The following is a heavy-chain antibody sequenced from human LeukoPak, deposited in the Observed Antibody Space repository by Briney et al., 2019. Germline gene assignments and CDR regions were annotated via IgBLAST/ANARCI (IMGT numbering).Heavy chain of an antibody. J-gene: IGHJ4*02. CDR3: ARGRAFFD. D-gene: IGHD3-3*02. CDR1: GGSISSSSYY. CDR2: IYYSGST. V-gene: IGHV4-39*07. Sequence: PSEALSLTCTVSGGSISSSSYYWGWIRQPPGKGLEWIGSIYYSGSTYYNPSLKSRVTISVDTSKNQFSLKLSSVTAADTAVYYCARGRAFFDWGQGTLVTVSS.